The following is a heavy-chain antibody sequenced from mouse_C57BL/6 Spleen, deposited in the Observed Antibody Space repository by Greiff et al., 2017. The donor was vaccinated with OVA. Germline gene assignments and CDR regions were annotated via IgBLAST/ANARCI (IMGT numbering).Heavy chain of an antibody. J-gene: IGHJ4*01. V-gene: IGHV1-15*01. CDR1: GYTFTDYE. CDR3: LIYYYGSSLMDY. D-gene: IGHD1-1*01. Sequence: QVQLQQSGAELVRPGASVTLSCKASGYTFTDYEMHWVKQTPVHGLEWIGAIDPETGGTAYNQKFKGKAILTADKSSSTAYMELRSLTSEDSAVYYCLIYYYGSSLMDYWGQGTSVTVSS. CDR2: IDPETGGT.